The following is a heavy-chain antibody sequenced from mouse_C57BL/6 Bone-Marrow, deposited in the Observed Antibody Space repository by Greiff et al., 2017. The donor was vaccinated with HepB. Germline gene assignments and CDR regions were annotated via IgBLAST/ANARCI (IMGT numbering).Heavy chain of an antibody. Sequence: VKLQQSGAELVRPGASVKLSCKASGYTFTDYYINWVKQRPGQGLEWIARIYPGSGNTYYNEKFKGKATLTAEKSFSTAYMQLSSLTSEDSAVYFCARLGRWLGAMDYWGQGTSVTVSS. CDR2: IYPGSGNT. CDR3: ARLGRWLGAMDY. V-gene: IGHV1-76*01. CDR1: GYTFTDYY. J-gene: IGHJ4*01. D-gene: IGHD2-3*01.